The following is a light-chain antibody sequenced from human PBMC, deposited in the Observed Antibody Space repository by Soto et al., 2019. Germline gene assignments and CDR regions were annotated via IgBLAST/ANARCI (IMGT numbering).Light chain of an antibody. Sequence: EIVMTQSPATLSVSPGERATLSCRASQSVSSNLAWYQQKPGQAPRLLIYGASTRATGIPARFSVSGSGTEFTLNISSMQYEDFEVYYCQQYNNWPRTFGQGTKVELK. CDR2: GAS. J-gene: IGKJ1*01. CDR1: QSVSSN. V-gene: IGKV3-15*01. CDR3: QQYNNWPRT.